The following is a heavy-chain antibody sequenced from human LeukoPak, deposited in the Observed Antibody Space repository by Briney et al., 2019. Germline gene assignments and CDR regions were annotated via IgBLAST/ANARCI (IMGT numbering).Heavy chain of an antibody. J-gene: IGHJ4*02. Sequence: SETLSLTCTVSGAPITSYYWTWLRQPAGKGLEWLGRIYTSGSTNYSPSLKSRVTMSVDTSKNQFSLKLSSVTAADTAVYYCARLSADSSSSRGFDYWGQGTLVTVSS. CDR1: GAPITSYY. D-gene: IGHD2-2*01. CDR3: ARLSADSSSSRGFDY. V-gene: IGHV4-4*07. CDR2: IYTSGST.